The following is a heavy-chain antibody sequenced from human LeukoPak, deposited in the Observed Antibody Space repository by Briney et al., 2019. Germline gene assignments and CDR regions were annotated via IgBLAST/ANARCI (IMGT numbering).Heavy chain of an antibody. Sequence: PSETLSLTCAVYGGSFSGYYWSWIRQPPGKGLEWIGEINHSGSTNYNPSLKSRVTISVDTSKNQFSLKLSSVTAADTAVYYCARFNYVGAWSSGSYKIHYYFDYWGQGTLVTVSS. CDR2: INHSGST. CDR1: GGSFSGYY. D-gene: IGHD3-10*01. V-gene: IGHV4-34*01. CDR3: ARFNYVGAWSSGSYKIHYYFDY. J-gene: IGHJ4*02.